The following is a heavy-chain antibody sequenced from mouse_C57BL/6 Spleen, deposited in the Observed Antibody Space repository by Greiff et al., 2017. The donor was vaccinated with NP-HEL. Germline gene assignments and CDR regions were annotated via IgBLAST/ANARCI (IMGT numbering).Heavy chain of an antibody. D-gene: IGHD1-1*01. J-gene: IGHJ4*01. CDR1: GFTFTDYY. CDR3: ARDYGSSSYYAMDY. Sequence: EVQGVESGGGLVQPGGSLSLSCAASGFTFTDYYMSWVRQPPGKALEWLGFIRNKANGYTTEYSASVKGRFTISRDNSQSILYLQMNALRAEDSATYYCARDYGSSSYYAMDYWGQGTSVTVSS. CDR2: IRNKANGYTT. V-gene: IGHV7-3*01.